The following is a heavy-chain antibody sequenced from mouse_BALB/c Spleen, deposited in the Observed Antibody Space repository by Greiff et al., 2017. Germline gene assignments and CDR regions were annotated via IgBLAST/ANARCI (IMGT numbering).Heavy chain of an antibody. D-gene: IGHD1-1*01. V-gene: IGHV5-6-4*01. CDR2: ISSGGSYT. CDR3: TRAGHYGSSYWFAY. Sequence: EVKVVESGGGLVKPGGSLKLSCAASGFTFSSYTMSWVRQTPEKRLEWVATISSGGSYTYYPDSVKGRFTISRDNAKNTLYLQMSSLKSEDTAMYYCTRAGHYGSSYWFAYWGQGTLVTVSA. J-gene: IGHJ3*01. CDR1: GFTFSSYT.